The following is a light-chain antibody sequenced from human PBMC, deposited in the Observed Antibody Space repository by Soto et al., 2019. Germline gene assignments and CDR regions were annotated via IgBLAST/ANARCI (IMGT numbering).Light chain of an antibody. J-gene: IGKJ2*01. Sequence: DIQMTQFPSTLSASIGGRVTITCRASQTISSSLAWYQQKPGKAPKLLIYKASNLETGVPSRFSGSGSGTELAPTISSLQPDDFATYYCQQYIRYSPYTFGQGTRLEIK. CDR1: QTISSS. V-gene: IGKV1-5*03. CDR3: QQYIRYSPYT. CDR2: KAS.